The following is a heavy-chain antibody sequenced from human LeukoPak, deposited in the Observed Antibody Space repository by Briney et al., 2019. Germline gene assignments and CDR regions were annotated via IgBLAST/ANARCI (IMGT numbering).Heavy chain of an antibody. CDR2: IDISGGAT. D-gene: IGHD2-15*01. V-gene: IGHV3-23*05. CDR3: AKWGAQAGICRAVDC. J-gene: IGHJ4*02. Sequence: GGSLRLSCVASGFPFSSHAMCWVRQAPGKGLEWVSSIDISGGATWYADSVKGRFTISRDNSKNTLSLQMNSLRVEDTAVYYCAKWGAQAGICRAVDCWGRGTLVTVSS. CDR1: GFPFSSHA.